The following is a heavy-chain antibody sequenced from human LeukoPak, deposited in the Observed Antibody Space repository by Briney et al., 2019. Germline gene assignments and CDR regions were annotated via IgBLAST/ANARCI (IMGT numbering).Heavy chain of an antibody. CDR2: IIPTFGTA. CDR1: GGTFSSYA. J-gene: IGHJ5*02. CDR3: AREIAAGTWFDP. V-gene: IGHV1-69*05. Sequence: GASVKVSCKASGGTFSSYAISWVRQAPGQGLEWMGGIIPTFGTANYAQKFQGRVTITTDESTSTAYMELSSLRSEDTAVYYCAREIAAGTWFDPWGQGTLVTVSS. D-gene: IGHD6-25*01.